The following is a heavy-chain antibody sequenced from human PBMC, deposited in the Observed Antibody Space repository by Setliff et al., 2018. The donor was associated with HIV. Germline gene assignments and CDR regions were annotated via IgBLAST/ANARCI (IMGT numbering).Heavy chain of an antibody. CDR3: ARGIFLDY. CDR2: IFYSGST. J-gene: IGHJ4*02. V-gene: IGHV4-59*11. Sequence: PSETLSLTCTVSGDSISSHYGSWIRQPPGKGLEWIGSIFYSGSTNYNPSLKSRVTISMDTYKNQFFLKLSSVTAADTGVYYCARGIFLDYWGQGMLVTVSS. CDR1: GDSISSHY.